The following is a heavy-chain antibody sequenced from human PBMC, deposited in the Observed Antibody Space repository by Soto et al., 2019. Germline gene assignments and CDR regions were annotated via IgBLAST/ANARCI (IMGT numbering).Heavy chain of an antibody. CDR2: ISAYNGNI. CDR3: ARDTPGEGAAMFDL. CDR1: GYTFSNYG. D-gene: IGHD3-10*01. Sequence: QVQLVQSGAEVKKPGASVKVSCKASGYTFSNYGISWVRQAPGQGLEWMGWISAYNGNIKFAQKVQGRVTMTTDTFTSTAYMELRSLRSDDSAVYYWARDTPGEGAAMFDLWGQGTLVTVSS. V-gene: IGHV1-18*01. J-gene: IGHJ5*02.